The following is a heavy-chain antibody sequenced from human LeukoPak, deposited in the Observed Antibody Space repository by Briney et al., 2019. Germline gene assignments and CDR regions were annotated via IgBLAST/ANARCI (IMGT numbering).Heavy chain of an antibody. CDR3: AKEYCSGGSCYPGFDY. J-gene: IGHJ4*02. D-gene: IGHD2-15*01. Sequence: GSLRLACAASGFTFSSYAMSWVPQAPGKGLEWVSAISGSGGSTYYADSVKGRFTISRDNSKNTLYLQMNSLRAEDTAVYYCAKEYCSGGSCYPGFDYWGQGTLVTVSS. V-gene: IGHV3-23*01. CDR2: ISGSGGST. CDR1: GFTFSSYA.